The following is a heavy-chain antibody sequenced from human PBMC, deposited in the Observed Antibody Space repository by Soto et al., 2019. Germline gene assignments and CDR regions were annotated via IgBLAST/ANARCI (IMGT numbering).Heavy chain of an antibody. CDR3: AIVVVVAAKKRSGGYYYMDV. J-gene: IGHJ6*03. Sequence: ASVKVSCKASGYTFTSYYMHWVRQAPGQGLEWMGIINPSGGSTSYAQKFQGRVTMTRDTSTSTVYMELSSLISEDTAVYYRAIVVVVAAKKRSGGYYYMDVWGKGTTVTVSS. D-gene: IGHD2-15*01. V-gene: IGHV1-46*03. CDR1: GYTFTSYY. CDR2: INPSGGST.